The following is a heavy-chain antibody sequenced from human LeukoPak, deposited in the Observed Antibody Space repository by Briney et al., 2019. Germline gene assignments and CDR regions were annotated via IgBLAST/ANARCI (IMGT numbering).Heavy chain of an antibody. D-gene: IGHD6-6*01. CDR2: IYPGDSDT. V-gene: IGHV5-51*01. CDR3: ARHGIFSFRPSWFDP. CDR1: GYSFTSYW. Sequence: GESLKISCKGSGYSFTSYWIGWVRQMPGKGLEWMGIIYPGDSDTRYSPSFQGQVTISADKSISTAYLQWSSLKASDTAMYYCARHGIFSFRPSWFDPWGQGTLVTVSS. J-gene: IGHJ5*02.